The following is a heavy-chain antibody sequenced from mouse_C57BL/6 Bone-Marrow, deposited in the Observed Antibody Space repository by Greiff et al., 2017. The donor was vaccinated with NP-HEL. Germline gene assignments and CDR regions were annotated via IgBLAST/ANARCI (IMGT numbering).Heavy chain of an antibody. J-gene: IGHJ1*03. D-gene: IGHD3-2*02. V-gene: IGHV1-52*01. Sequence: QVQLQQPGAELVRPGSSVKLSCKASGYTFTSYWMHWVKQRPIQGLEWIGNIDPSDSETHYNQKFKDKATLTVDKSSSTAYMQLSSLTSEDSAVYYCARTETAQAWYFDVWGTGTTVTVSS. CDR1: GYTFTSYW. CDR2: IDPSDSET. CDR3: ARTETAQAWYFDV.